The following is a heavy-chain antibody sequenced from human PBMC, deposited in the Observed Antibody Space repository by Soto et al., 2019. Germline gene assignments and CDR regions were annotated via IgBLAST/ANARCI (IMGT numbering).Heavy chain of an antibody. Sequence: EVQLLESGGGLVQPGGSLRLSCATSGFTFSSFAMTWVRQAPGEGLEWVSSISSSGETTYYSDSVKGRFTISRDISKNMVYLQMTSLRAEDTAVYFCVQDWTGNSCPCMVVWGQGTTVTVSS. D-gene: IGHD6-13*01. CDR3: VQDWTGNSCPCMVV. V-gene: IGHV3-23*01. J-gene: IGHJ6*02. CDR2: ISSSGETT. CDR1: GFTFSSFA.